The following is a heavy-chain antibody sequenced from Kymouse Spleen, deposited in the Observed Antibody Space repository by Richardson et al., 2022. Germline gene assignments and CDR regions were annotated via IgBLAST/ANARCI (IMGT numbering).Heavy chain of an antibody. CDR2: INHSGST. CDR1: GGSFSGYY. D-gene: IGHD1-7*01. J-gene: IGHJ4*02. V-gene: IGHV4-34*01. Sequence: QVQLQQWGAGLLKPSETLSLTCAVYGGSFSGYYWSWIRQPPGKGLEWIGEINHSGSTNYNPSLKSRVTISVDTSKNQFSLKLSSVTAADTAVYYCARGLTGTTRGDYWGQGTLVTVSS. CDR3: ARGLTGTTRGDY.